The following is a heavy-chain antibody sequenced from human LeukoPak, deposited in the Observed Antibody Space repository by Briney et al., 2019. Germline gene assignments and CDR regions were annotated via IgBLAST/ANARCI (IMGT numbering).Heavy chain of an antibody. CDR2: IYPGDSET. Sequence: GESLKISCKGSGYSFTFYWIAWVRQMPGKGLEWMGIIYPGDSETRYSPSSQGQVTISADKSISTAYLQWSSLKASDTAIYYCARHGGGAHPLVAGSDPWGQGTLVTVSS. D-gene: IGHD3-16*01. V-gene: IGHV5-51*01. J-gene: IGHJ5*02. CDR1: GYSFTFYW. CDR3: ARHGGGAHPLVAGSDP.